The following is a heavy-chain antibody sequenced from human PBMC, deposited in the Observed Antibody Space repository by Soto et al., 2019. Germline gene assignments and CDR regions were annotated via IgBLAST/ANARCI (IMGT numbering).Heavy chain of an antibody. D-gene: IGHD6-6*01. Sequence: SVKVSCKASGGTFSSYAISWVRQAPGQGLEWMGGIIPIFGTANYAQKFQGRVTITADESTSTAYMELSSLRSEDTAVYYCARARYSSSFRPNYYYYGMDVWGQGTKVTVSS. J-gene: IGHJ6*02. V-gene: IGHV1-69*13. CDR1: GGTFSSYA. CDR2: IIPIFGTA. CDR3: ARARYSSSFRPNYYYYGMDV.